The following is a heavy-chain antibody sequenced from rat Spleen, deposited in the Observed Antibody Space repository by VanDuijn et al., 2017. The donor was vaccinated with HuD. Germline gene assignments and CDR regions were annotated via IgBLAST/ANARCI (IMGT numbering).Heavy chain of an antibody. Sequence: EVQLVESGGGLVQPGRSMTLSCAASGFTFNNHWMSWIRQTPTKGLEWVASISAGGGNTYYRDTVKGRFTISRDNAKNTQYLQMDRLRSEDTATYHCARPDYTHYFDYWGQGVMVTVSS. V-gene: IGHV5S14*01. J-gene: IGHJ2*01. CDR3: ARPDYTHYFDY. CDR2: ISAGGGNT. D-gene: IGHD1-1*01. CDR1: GFTFNNHW.